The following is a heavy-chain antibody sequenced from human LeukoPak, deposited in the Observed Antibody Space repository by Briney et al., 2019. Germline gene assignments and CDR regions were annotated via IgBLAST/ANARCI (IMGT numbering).Heavy chain of an antibody. V-gene: IGHV4-59*08. J-gene: IGHJ4*02. CDR3: ARTSSGWFKYSGY. CDR1: GGSISSYY. CDR2: IYYSGST. D-gene: IGHD6-19*01. Sequence: PSETLSLTCTVSGGSISSYYWSWIRQPPGKGLEWIGYIYYSGSTNYNPSLKSRVTISVDTSKNQFSLKLSSVTAADTAVYYCARTSSGWFKYSGYWGQGTLVTVSS.